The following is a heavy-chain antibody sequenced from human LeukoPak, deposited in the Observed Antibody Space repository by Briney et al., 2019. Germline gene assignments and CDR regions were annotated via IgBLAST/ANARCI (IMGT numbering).Heavy chain of an antibody. CDR3: AKGSDYYGSVTSKKTD. CDR1: GFTFSNYA. Sequence: PGGSLRLSCSVSGFTFSNYAMHWVRQAPGKGLEWVSLISVGSGNIYYVDSVKGRFTISRDNSKNTLYVQMTSLRAEDTAIYYCAKGSDYYGSVTSKKTDWGQGTLVTVSS. V-gene: IGHV3-23*01. J-gene: IGHJ4*02. D-gene: IGHD3-10*01. CDR2: ISVGSGNI.